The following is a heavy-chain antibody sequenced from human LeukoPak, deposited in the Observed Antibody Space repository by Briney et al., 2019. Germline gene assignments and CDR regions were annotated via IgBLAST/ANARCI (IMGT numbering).Heavy chain of an antibody. CDR1: GGTFSSYA. CDR3: ARAPPLPAARQNFDY. CDR2: IIPILGIA. J-gene: IGHJ4*02. V-gene: IGHV1-69*04. D-gene: IGHD6-6*01. Sequence: SVKVSCKASGGTFSSYAISWVRQAPGQGLEWMGRIIPILGIANYAQQFQGRVTITADKSTSTAYLELSSLRSEETAVYYCARAPPLPAARQNFDYWGQGTLVTVSS.